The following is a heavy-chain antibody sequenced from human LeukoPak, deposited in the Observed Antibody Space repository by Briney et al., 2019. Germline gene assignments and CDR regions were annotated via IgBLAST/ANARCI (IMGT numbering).Heavy chain of an antibody. V-gene: IGHV4-34*01. J-gene: IGHJ5*02. CDR2: INHSGST. Sequence: PSETLSLTCAVYGGSFSGYYWSWIRQPPGKGLEWIGEINHSGSTNYNPSLKSRVTISVDTSKNQFSLKLSSVTAADTAVYYCARSVGYYGSWFDPWGQGTLVTASS. CDR1: GGSFSGYY. CDR3: ARSVGYYGSWFDP. D-gene: IGHD3-10*01.